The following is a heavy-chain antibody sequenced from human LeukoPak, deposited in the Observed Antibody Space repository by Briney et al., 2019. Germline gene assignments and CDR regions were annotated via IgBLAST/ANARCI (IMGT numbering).Heavy chain of an antibody. CDR3: TTRLRNHFDY. CDR2: ISDGSRDT. D-gene: IGHD5-12*01. CDR1: GFTFSSFT. J-gene: IGHJ4*02. Sequence: PGGSLRLPCATFGFTFSSFTMNWVRQAPGKGLEWVSTISDGSRDTHYAGSVKGRFTISRDDSQNIVYLQMDSLRAEDTALYYCTTRLRNHFDYWGQGTQVTVPS. V-gene: IGHV3-23*01.